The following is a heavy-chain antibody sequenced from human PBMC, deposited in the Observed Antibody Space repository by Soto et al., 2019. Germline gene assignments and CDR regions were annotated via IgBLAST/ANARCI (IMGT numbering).Heavy chain of an antibody. D-gene: IGHD2-2*01. CDR1: GYTFTFYY. J-gene: IGHJ5*02. CDR3: AKSSRQYASAIQAFFDP. CDR2: VNPNSGVT. Sequence: ASVNVSCRASGYTFTFYYMHWVRQAPGQGLEWMGRVNPNSGVTRYSQKFQDRVTMTRDTSINTAYMELSRLTSDDTAMYYCAKSSRQYASAIQAFFDPWGLGTLVTVYS. V-gene: IGHV1-2*02.